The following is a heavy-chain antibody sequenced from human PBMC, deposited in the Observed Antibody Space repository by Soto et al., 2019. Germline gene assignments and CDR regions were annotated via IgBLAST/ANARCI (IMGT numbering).Heavy chain of an antibody. CDR1: GFSFSSYG. CDR3: AKECYEYNSGWFFAS. J-gene: IGHJ5*01. D-gene: IGHD6-19*01. Sequence: GGSLRLSCAASGFSFSSYGMQWVRQAPVKGLEWVAVVSYDGSLKYYADSVKGRFTVSRDNSQNTVYLQMNSLRAEDTAVYYCAKECYEYNSGWFFASWGHGTQVTVSS. V-gene: IGHV3-30*18. CDR2: VSYDGSLK.